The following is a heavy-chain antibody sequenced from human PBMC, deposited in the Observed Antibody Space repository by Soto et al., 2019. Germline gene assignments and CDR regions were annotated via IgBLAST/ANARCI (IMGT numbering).Heavy chain of an antibody. CDR1: GFTFSSYA. CDR2: ISGSGGST. V-gene: IGHV3-23*01. J-gene: IGHJ4*02. CDR3: AKEGLERSGYYPYYFDY. D-gene: IGHD3-3*01. Sequence: PGGSLRLSCAASGFTFSSYAMSWVRQAPGKGLEWVSAISGSGGSTYYADSVKGRFTISRDNSENTLYLQMNSLRAEDTAVYYCAKEGLERSGYYPYYFDYWGQGTLVTVSS.